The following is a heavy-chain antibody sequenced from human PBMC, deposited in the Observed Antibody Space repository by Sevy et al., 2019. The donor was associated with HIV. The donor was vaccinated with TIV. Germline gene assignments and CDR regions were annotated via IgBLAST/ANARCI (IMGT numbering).Heavy chain of an antibody. V-gene: IGHV3-7*01. Sequence: GGSLRLSCAASGFTFSTYWMTWVRQAPGKGLEWVANIREDGTEKYYVDSVKGRFTMSSENAKDSLYLQMNSLRVDDTAVYYCARVVLAYSFVSVYSSYYGLDVWGQGTTVTVSS. J-gene: IGHJ6*02. CDR1: GFTFSTYW. CDR3: ARVVLAYSFVSVYSSYYGLDV. D-gene: IGHD3-10*01. CDR2: IREDGTEK.